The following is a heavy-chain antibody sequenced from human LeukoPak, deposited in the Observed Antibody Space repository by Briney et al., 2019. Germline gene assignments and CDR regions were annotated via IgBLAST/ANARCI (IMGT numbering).Heavy chain of an antibody. Sequence: GGSLRLSCAASGFTFNDYAMHWVRQPPGKGLEWVSLITGDGVSTYFADSVKGRFTISRDNIKNFLYLQMNSLTTEDTALYYCVKDNSVGCVLVIVLFVSWGEGALVTVSS. V-gene: IGHV3-43*02. D-gene: IGHD2-21*01. CDR3: VKDNSVGCVLVIVLFVS. J-gene: IGHJ4*02. CDR1: GFTFNDYA. CDR2: ITGDGVST.